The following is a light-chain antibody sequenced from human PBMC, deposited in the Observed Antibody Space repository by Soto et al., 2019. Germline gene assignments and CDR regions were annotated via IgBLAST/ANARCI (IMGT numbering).Light chain of an antibody. CDR1: QSISND. Sequence: DIQMTQSPTSLSASVGDRVTVTCRASQSISNDLSWYQQKPGKAPRLLIYAASSLQIGVPSRFSGSGSGTDFTLTISSLQPEDFATYFCLQTYSTWTFGQGTKVEIK. CDR2: AAS. J-gene: IGKJ1*01. V-gene: IGKV1-39*01. CDR3: LQTYSTWT.